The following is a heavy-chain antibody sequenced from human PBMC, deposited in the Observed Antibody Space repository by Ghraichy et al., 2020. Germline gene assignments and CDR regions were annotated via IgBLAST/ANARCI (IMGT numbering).Heavy chain of an antibody. CDR3: ARHLRYCSGGRCYSSFFDY. J-gene: IGHJ4*02. CDR1: GYSFTTYW. D-gene: IGHD2-15*01. V-gene: IGHV5-51*01. Sequence: GESLNISCKGSGYSFTTYWIAWVRQMPGKGLEWMGIIYPGDSDTRYSPSFQGQVTISADKSISTAYLQWSSLKASDTAMYYCARHLRYCSGGRCYSSFFDYWGQGTLVTVSS. CDR2: IYPGDSDT.